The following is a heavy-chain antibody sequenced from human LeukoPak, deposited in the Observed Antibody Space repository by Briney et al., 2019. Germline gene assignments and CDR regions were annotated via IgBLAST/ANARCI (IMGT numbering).Heavy chain of an antibody. D-gene: IGHD1-14*01. CDR3: ARANHNDY. CDR2: VNPNSGAT. V-gene: IGHV1-2*02. CDR1: GYTFTDYY. J-gene: IGHJ4*02. Sequence: ASVKVSCKASGYTFTDYYMHWVRQAPGQGLEWMGWVNPNSGATNYAQKFQGRVTVTRDTSIRTAYMELSSLRSDDTAVYYCARANHNDYWGQGTLVTVSS.